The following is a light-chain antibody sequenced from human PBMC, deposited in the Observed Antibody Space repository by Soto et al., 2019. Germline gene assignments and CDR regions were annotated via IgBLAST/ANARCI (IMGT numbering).Light chain of an antibody. V-gene: IGKV3-20*01. CDR1: QSVTTTY. Sequence: ETVLTQSPGTLSLSPGERSTLSCRASQSVTTTYLAWYQQKPGQSPRLLIYGTSNRATGIPDRFSGSGSGTDFTLTISRLEPEDFAVYYCQQYAMSRWTFGQGTKVDIK. CDR3: QQYAMSRWT. J-gene: IGKJ1*01. CDR2: GTS.